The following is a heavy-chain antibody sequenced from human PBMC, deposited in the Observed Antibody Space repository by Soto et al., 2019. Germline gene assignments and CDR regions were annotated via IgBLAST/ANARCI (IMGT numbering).Heavy chain of an antibody. D-gene: IGHD6-19*01. V-gene: IGHV3-13*01. Sequence: EVQLVESGGGLVQPGGSLRLSCAASGFTFSAYAMHWVRLATGKGLEWVSGITPACDTYYPGSVKGRFTISRENDNKSLYVQMNSLRGEDTAVYYCTREAVAVGGTWWFDPWGQGTLVTVSS. CDR1: GFTFSAYA. CDR3: TREAVAVGGTWWFDP. J-gene: IGHJ5*02. CDR2: ITPACDT.